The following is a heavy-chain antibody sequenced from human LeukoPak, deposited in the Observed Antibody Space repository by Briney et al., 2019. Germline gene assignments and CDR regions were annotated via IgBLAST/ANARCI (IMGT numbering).Heavy chain of an antibody. CDR2: IYYRGST. CDR1: GGSISSYY. V-gene: IGHV4-59*01. Sequence: SETLSLTYTVSGGSISSYYWSWIRQPPGRGLEWIGYIYYRGSTYYNPSLNSRVTISIDTSNNQFSLKLTSVTAADTAVYYCARGNVPLENIWGQGTMVTVSS. J-gene: IGHJ3*02. D-gene: IGHD1-1*01. CDR3: ARGNVPLENI.